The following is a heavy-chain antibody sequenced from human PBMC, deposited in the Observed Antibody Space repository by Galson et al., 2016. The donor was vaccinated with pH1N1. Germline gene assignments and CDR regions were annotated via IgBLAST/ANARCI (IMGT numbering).Heavy chain of an antibody. V-gene: IGHV3-7*01. CDR2: IHQDGSRK. D-gene: IGHD1-26*01. Sequence: SLRLSCAASGFIFSDYWMSWVRQAPGKGLEWVAKIHQDGSRKYYVDSMKGRCTISRDNAENSLSLQMNSLRVEDTALYYCATEDYYTSLYWGQGILVTVSS. J-gene: IGHJ4*02. CDR1: GFIFSDYW. CDR3: ATEDYYTSLY.